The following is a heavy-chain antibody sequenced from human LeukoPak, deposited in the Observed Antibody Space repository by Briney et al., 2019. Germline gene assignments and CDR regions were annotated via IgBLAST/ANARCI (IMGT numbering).Heavy chain of an antibody. CDR1: GGSISSSSYY. CDR3: ARALPVLLWFGEFDY. CDR2: IYYSGST. V-gene: IGHV4-39*07. Sequence: SETLSLTCTVSGGSISSSSYYWGWIRQPPGKGLEWIGSIYYSGSTYYNPSLKSRVTISVDTSKNQFSLKLSSVTAADTAVYYCARALPVLLWFGEFDYWGQGTLVTVSS. D-gene: IGHD3-10*01. J-gene: IGHJ4*02.